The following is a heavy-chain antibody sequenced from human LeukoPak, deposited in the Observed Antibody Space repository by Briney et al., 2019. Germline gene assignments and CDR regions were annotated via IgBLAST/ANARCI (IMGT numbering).Heavy chain of an antibody. CDR3: ARDGGGYETY. CDR2: IKPDGRET. Sequence: PGGSLRLSCAATGFTLGSYWMSWVRQAPGKGLEWVATIKPDGRETYYVDSVKGRFTISRDNAKSSLYLQMNSLRAEETAVYYCARDGGGYETYWGQGTLVTVSS. V-gene: IGHV3-7*01. D-gene: IGHD5-12*01. CDR1: GFTLGSYW. J-gene: IGHJ4*02.